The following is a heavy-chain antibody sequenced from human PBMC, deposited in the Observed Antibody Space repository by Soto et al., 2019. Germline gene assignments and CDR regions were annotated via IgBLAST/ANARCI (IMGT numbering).Heavy chain of an antibody. D-gene: IGHD3-10*01. V-gene: IGHV1-69*01. Sequence: QVQLEQSGAEVKKPGSSVKVSCKASGGSFSSFGITWVRQAPGQGLEWMGGIIPIIGTTKYAQRFQGRVTIPADESTPTAHVELSSLRSEDTAVYYCARELKEPGSYYYYGLDVWGQGTTVTVSS. CDR1: GGSFSSFG. CDR2: IIPIIGTT. CDR3: ARELKEPGSYYYYGLDV. J-gene: IGHJ6*02.